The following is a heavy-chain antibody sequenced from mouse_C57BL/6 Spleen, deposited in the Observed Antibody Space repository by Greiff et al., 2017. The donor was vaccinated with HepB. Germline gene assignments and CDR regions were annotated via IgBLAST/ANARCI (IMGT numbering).Heavy chain of an antibody. CDR2: FYPGSGSI. CDR3: ARHEEGGFITTGRRYFDV. V-gene: IGHV1-62-2*01. Sequence: VQLQESGAELVKPGASVKLSCKASGYTFTEYTIHWVKQRSGQGLEWIGWFYPGSGSIKYNEKFKDKATLTADKSSSTVYMELSRLTSEDSAVYFCARHEEGGFITTGRRYFDVWGTGTTVTVSS. J-gene: IGHJ1*03. CDR1: GYTFTEYT. D-gene: IGHD1-1*01.